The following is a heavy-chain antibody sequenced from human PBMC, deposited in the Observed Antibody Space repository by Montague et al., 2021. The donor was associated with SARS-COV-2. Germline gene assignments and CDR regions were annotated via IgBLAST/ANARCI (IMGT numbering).Heavy chain of an antibody. J-gene: IGHJ6*02. V-gene: IGHV3-48*03. CDR1: GFTFSSYE. CDR2: ISSSGSTI. CDR3: ARGWTYYNFWSGFYNYHYAMDV. Sequence: SLRLSCAASGFTFSSYEMNWVRQAPGKRLEWVSYISSSGSTIYYXDSVKGRFTISRDNAKNSLYLQMNSLRAEDTAVYYCARGWTYYNFWSGFYNYHYAMDVWGQGTTVTVSS. D-gene: IGHD3-3*01.